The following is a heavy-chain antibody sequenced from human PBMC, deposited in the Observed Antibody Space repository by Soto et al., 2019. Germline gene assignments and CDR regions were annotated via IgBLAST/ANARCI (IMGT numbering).Heavy chain of an antibody. CDR1: GFTFSSYG. CDR3: ARDKDTSSWTGFDF. V-gene: IGHV3-23*01. CDR2: ISATGIST. Sequence: GGSLRLSCAASGFTFSSYGMHWVRQAPGKGLEWVSAISATGISTYYADSVKGRVTISRDNSANTLSLEMSSLTAEDTAVYYCARDKDTSSWTGFDFWGHGTLVTVSS. J-gene: IGHJ4*01. D-gene: IGHD1-1*01.